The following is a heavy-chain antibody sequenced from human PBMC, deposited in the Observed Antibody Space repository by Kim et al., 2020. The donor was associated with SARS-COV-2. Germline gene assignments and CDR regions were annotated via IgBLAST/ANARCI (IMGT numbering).Heavy chain of an antibody. V-gene: IGHV4-34*01. CDR1: GGSFSGYY. CDR3: AVWFGEFDY. D-gene: IGHD3-10*01. CDR2: INHSGST. Sequence: SETLSLTCAVYGGSFSGYYWSWIRQPPGKGLEWIGEINHSGSTNYNPSLKSRVTISVDTSKNQFSLKLSSVTAADTAVYYCAVWFGEFDYWGQGTLVTVSS. J-gene: IGHJ4*02.